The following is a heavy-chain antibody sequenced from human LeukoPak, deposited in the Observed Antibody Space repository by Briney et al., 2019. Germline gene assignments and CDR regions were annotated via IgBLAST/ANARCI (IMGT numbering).Heavy chain of an antibody. CDR2: IYYSGST. J-gene: IGHJ5*02. V-gene: IGHV4-39*07. Sequence: SETLSLTCTVSGGSISSTNYYWGWIRQPPGKGLEWIGSIYYSGSTYYNPSLKSRVTISVDTSKNQFSLKLSSVTAADTAVYYCARDWAGSWKNNWFDPWGQGTLVTVSS. D-gene: IGHD6-13*01. CDR1: GGSISSTNYY. CDR3: ARDWAGSWKNNWFDP.